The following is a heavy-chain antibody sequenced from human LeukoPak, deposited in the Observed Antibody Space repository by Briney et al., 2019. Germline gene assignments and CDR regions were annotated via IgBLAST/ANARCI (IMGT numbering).Heavy chain of an antibody. CDR3: ARGSSYRGIPLVGYYYYGMDV. V-gene: IGHV5-10-1*01. CDR1: GYSFTSYW. D-gene: IGHD3-16*02. CDR2: IDRSDSYT. Sequence: GESLKISCKGSGYSFTSYWISWVRQMPGKGLEWMGRIDRSDSYTNYSPSFQGHVTISADKSISTAYLQWSSLKASDTAMYYCARGSSYRGIPLVGYYYYGMDVWGKGTTVTVSS. J-gene: IGHJ6*04.